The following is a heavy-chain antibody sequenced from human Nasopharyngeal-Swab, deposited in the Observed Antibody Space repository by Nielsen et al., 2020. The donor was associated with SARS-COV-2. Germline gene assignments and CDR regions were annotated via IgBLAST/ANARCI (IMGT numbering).Heavy chain of an antibody. D-gene: IGHD5-18*01. CDR3: ARGGGYSFGSTEGFDY. Sequence: SETLSLTCAVYGGSFSGYYWSWIRQPPGKGLEWIGEINHSGGTNYNPSLKSRVTISVDTSKNQFSLKLNSVTAADTAVYYCARGGGYSFGSTEGFDYWGQGTLVTVSS. J-gene: IGHJ4*02. CDR1: GGSFSGYY. CDR2: INHSGGT. V-gene: IGHV4-34*01.